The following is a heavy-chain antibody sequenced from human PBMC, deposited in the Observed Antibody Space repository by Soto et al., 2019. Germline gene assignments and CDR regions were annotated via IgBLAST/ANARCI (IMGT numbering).Heavy chain of an antibody. V-gene: IGHV3-48*01. CDR2: ISSSSDSI. CDR3: ARDSVYYGDYELNYFDY. J-gene: IGHJ4*02. Sequence: GGSLRLSCEASDFTFSSFNMNWVRQAPGKGLEWVSYISSSSDSIYYATPVKGRFTIFRDNARKSVYLQMNSLRAEDAAVYYCARDSVYYGDYELNYFDYWGQGTLVTVSS. CDR1: DFTFSSFN. D-gene: IGHD4-17*01.